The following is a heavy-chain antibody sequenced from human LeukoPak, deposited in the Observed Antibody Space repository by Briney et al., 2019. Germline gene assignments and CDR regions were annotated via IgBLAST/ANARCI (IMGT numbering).Heavy chain of an antibody. CDR3: AKARGLDYGDYVIFDY. J-gene: IGHJ4*02. V-gene: IGHV3-23*01. D-gene: IGHD4-17*01. CDR2: ISGSGDDP. CDR1: GFTFGDYA. Sequence: PGGSLRLSCTASGFTFGDYAMAWVRQAPGKGLEWVSSISGSGDDPYYADSVKGRFTISRDNSKNTLYLQMNSLRAEDTAIYYCAKARGLDYGDYVIFDYWGQGTLVTVSS.